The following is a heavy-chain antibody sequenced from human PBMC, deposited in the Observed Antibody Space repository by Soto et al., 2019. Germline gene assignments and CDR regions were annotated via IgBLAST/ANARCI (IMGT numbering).Heavy chain of an antibody. CDR2: IIPIFGTA. CDR3: ARSQGGSTSLDIYYYYYYGMDV. CDR1: GGTFSSYA. D-gene: IGHD2-15*01. J-gene: IGHJ6*02. V-gene: IGHV1-69*01. Sequence: QVQLVQSGAEVKKPGSSVTVSCKAPGGTFSSYAISWVRQAPGQGLEWMGGIIPIFGTANYAQKFQGRVTITADESTSTGDMELSSLRSDDTAVYYCARSQGGSTSLDIYYYYYYGMDVWGQGTTVTVSS.